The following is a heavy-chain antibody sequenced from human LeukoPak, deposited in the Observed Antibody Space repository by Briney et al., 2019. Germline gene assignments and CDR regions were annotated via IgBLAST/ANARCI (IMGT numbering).Heavy chain of an antibody. J-gene: IGHJ3*02. Sequence: GGSLRLSCAASGFTVSSNYMNWVRQAPGKGLEWVSSISSSGTYVYYADSVKGRFTISRDNAKNSLSLQMNSLRADDAAVYYCARASSKQLAGYLPDGFDIWGQGTMVTVSS. D-gene: IGHD3-9*01. V-gene: IGHV3-21*01. CDR2: ISSSGTYV. CDR3: ARASSKQLAGYLPDGFDI. CDR1: GFTVSSNY.